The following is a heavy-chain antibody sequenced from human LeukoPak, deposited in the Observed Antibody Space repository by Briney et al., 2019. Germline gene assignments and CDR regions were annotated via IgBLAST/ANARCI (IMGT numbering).Heavy chain of an antibody. V-gene: IGHV4-34*01. CDR1: GGSFSGYY. J-gene: IGHJ4*02. CDR3: ARRTRNYYGSGSLHFDY. D-gene: IGHD3-10*01. Sequence: SETLSLTCAVYGGSFSGYYWSWIRQPPGKGLEWIGEINHSGSTNYNPSLKSRVTISVDTSKSQFSLKLSPVTAADTAVYYCARRTRNYYGSGSLHFDYWGQGTLVTVSS. CDR2: INHSGST.